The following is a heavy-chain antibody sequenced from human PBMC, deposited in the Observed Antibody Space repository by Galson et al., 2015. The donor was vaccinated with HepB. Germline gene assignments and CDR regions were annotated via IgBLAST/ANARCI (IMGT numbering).Heavy chain of an antibody. V-gene: IGHV3-74*01. CDR3: ARVDWNPDY. CDR2: INGDGSST. CDR1: GFTFSTYW. J-gene: IGHJ4*02. Sequence: SLRLSCAASGFTFSTYWMHWARQAPGKGLVWVSRINGDGSSTTYADSVKGRFTISRDNAKNTLYLQMNSLRAEDTAVYYCARVDWNPDYWGQGTLVTVSS. D-gene: IGHD1-1*01.